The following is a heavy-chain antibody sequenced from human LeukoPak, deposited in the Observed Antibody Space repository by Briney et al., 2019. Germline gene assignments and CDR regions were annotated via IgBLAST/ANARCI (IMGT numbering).Heavy chain of an antibody. CDR3: AKRGIVIRAVIIIGFHKEAYYFDY. Sequence: GGSLRLSCVVSGITLSNYGMSWVHQAPGKGLEWVSGISERGGSTNYADSVKGRFIISRDTSKNTVYLQMNSLRVEDTAVYFCAKRGIVIRAVIIIGFHKEAYYFDYWGQGIPVTVSS. D-gene: IGHD3-10*01. J-gene: IGHJ4*02. V-gene: IGHV3-23*01. CDR2: ISERGGST. CDR1: GITLSNYG.